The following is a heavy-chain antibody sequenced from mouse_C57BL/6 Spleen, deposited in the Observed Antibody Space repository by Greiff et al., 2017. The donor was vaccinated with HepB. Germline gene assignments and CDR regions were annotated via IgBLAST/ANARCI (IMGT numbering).Heavy chain of an antibody. D-gene: IGHD2-2*01. J-gene: IGHJ4*01. Sequence: QVQLKQPGAELVKPGASVKLSCKASGYTFTSYWMHWVKQRPGQGLEWIGMIHPNSGSTNYNEKFKSKATLTVDISSSTAYMQLSSLTSEDSAVYYCARWLPLYAMDYWGQGTSVTVSS. V-gene: IGHV1-64*01. CDR1: GYTFTSYW. CDR2: IHPNSGST. CDR3: ARWLPLYAMDY.